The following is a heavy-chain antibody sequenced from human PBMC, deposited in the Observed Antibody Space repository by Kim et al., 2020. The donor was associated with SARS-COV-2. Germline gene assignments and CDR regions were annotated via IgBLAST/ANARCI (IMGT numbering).Heavy chain of an antibody. J-gene: IGHJ4*02. CDR1: RFAFSNYP. Sequence: GGSLRLSCSASRFAFSNYPMTWVRQAPGKGLEWISTLSASGRTTYYADSVKGRFTVSRDNSKNTLFLQMNNLRAEDMALYYCAKSLFYYDSSQPDYWGQG. CDR3: AKSLFYYDSSQPDY. CDR2: LSASGRTT. D-gene: IGHD3-22*01. V-gene: IGHV3-23*01.